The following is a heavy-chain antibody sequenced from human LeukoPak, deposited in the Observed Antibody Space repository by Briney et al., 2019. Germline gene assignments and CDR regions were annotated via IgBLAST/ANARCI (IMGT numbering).Heavy chain of an antibody. J-gene: IGHJ4*02. CDR3: ARDSPHHSGSYPDYLDY. CDR1: GATFSSYS. D-gene: IGHD1-26*01. Sequence: GGSLRLSCAASGATFSSYSMNWVRQAPGKGLEWVSYISSSSSTIYYADSVKGRFTISRDNSKNTLYLQMNSLRAEDTAVYYCARDSPHHSGSYPDYLDYWGQGTLVTVCS. V-gene: IGHV3-48*01. CDR2: ISSSSSTI.